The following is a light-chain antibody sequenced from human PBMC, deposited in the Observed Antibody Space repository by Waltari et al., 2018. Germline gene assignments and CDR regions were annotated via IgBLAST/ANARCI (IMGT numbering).Light chain of an antibody. Sequence: ETVLTQSPVTLSVSPGERVALSCRASQGVRGFLARYQQKPGHAPRPLVYDISTRATGIPARFSGSGSETEFTLTISGLQSEDFAVYYCQQYGSWPLTFGGGTKVDLK. V-gene: IGKV3-15*01. CDR2: DIS. J-gene: IGKJ4*01. CDR3: QQYGSWPLT. CDR1: QGVRGF.